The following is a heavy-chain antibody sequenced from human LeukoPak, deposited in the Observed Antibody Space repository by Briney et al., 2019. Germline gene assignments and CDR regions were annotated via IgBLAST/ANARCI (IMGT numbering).Heavy chain of an antibody. D-gene: IGHD3-10*01. CDR3: AKRASGSGTSLYYFDY. CDR2: ISNSGGST. V-gene: IGHV3-23*01. Sequence: PGRSLRLSCAASGFTFSTYAIHWVRQAPGKGLEWVSVISNSGGSTFYADSVKGRFTISRDNSKNTLYLQMNSLRAEDTAVYYCAKRASGSGTSLYYFDYWGQGTLVTVSS. CDR1: GFTFSTYA. J-gene: IGHJ4*02.